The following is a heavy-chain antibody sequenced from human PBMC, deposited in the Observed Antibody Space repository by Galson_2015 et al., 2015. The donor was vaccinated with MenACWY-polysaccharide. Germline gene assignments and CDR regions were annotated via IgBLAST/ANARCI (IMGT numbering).Heavy chain of an antibody. CDR1: GFTFNSYA. CDR2: ISYDASNK. V-gene: IGHV3-30-3*01. Sequence: SLRLCCAASGFTFNSYAMHWVRQAPGKGLEWEAVISYDASNKYYADSVEGRFTISRDNSKNTLYLQMNSLGAEDTAVYYCARDYCSRTSCSGMDVWVQGTTVTVSS. D-gene: IGHD2-2*01. CDR3: ARDYCSRTSCSGMDV. J-gene: IGHJ6*02.